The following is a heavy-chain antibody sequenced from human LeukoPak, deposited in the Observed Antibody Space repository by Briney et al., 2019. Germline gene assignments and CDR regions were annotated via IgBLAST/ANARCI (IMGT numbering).Heavy chain of an antibody. J-gene: IGHJ4*02. CDR3: ARVGYCSGGSCYLFDY. Sequence: ASVKVSCKASGYTFTSYGISWVRQAPGQGFEWMGWLSAYNGDTNYAQKLQGRVAMTTDTSTSTAYMELRSLRSDDTAVYYCARVGYCSGGSCYLFDYWGQGTQVTVSS. CDR2: LSAYNGDT. V-gene: IGHV1-18*01. CDR1: GYTFTSYG. D-gene: IGHD2-15*01.